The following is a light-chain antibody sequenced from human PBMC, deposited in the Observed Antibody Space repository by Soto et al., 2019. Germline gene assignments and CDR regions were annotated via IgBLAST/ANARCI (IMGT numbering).Light chain of an antibody. Sequence: EIVMTQSPATLSVSPGERATLSCRASQSVSSNLAWYQQKPGQAPRLLIYGASTRATGIPARFSGSGSGTEFTLTISSLQSEDFAVYYCQQYNNCLTFGQGTKVESK. CDR2: GAS. V-gene: IGKV3-15*01. CDR1: QSVSSN. CDR3: QQYNNCLT. J-gene: IGKJ1*01.